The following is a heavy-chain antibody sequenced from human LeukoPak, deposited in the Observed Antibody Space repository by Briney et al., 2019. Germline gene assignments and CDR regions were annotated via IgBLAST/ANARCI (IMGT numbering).Heavy chain of an antibody. J-gene: IGHJ4*02. D-gene: IGHD6-19*01. CDR1: GFTFNSYS. CDR2: ISESGGTT. Sequence: GGSLRLSCAASGFTFNSYSMNWVRQAPGKGLEWVSSISESGGTTDYADSVKGRFTISRDNSKNTLYLQMNSLRAEDTAVYYCARQWLINGWGQGILVTVSS. V-gene: IGHV3-23*01. CDR3: ARQWLING.